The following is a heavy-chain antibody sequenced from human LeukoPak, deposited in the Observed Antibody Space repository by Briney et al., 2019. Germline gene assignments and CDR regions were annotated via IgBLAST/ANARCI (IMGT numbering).Heavy chain of an antibody. CDR2: IRSKAYGGTT. D-gene: IGHD5-24*01. CDR3: SREPKGRWLQFDY. Sequence: GGSLRLSCAASGFTFSGYAMSWVRQAPGKGLEWVGFIRSKAYGGTTEYAASVKGRFTISRDDSKSIAYLQMNSLKIEDTAVYYCSREPKGRWLQFDYWGQGTLVTVSS. V-gene: IGHV3-49*04. J-gene: IGHJ4*02. CDR1: GFTFSGYA.